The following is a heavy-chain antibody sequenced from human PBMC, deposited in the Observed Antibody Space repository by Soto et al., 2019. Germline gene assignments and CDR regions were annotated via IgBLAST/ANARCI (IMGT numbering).Heavy chain of an antibody. V-gene: IGHV1-8*01. CDR2: MNPNSGNT. J-gene: IGHJ6*03. Sequence: QVQLVQSGAEVKKPGASVKVSCKASGYTFTSYDINWVRQATGQGLEWMGWMNPNSGNTGYAQKFQGRVTMTRNTSISTAYMELSSLRSEDTAVYYCARGLRYDFWSGYSYYYYYMDVWGKGTTVTVSS. CDR3: ARGLRYDFWSGYSYYYYYMDV. D-gene: IGHD3-3*01. CDR1: GYTFTSYD.